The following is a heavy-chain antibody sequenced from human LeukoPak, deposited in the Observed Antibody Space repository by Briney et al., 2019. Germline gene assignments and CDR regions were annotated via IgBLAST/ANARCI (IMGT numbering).Heavy chain of an antibody. CDR3: ARGHGSGYTNYFDP. CDR2: INPTGGSA. V-gene: IGHV1-46*01. Sequence: GGSLRLSCAASGFTFSSYAMHWVRQAPGQGLEWMGIINPTGGSAGFAQKFQGRVTMTRDMSTSTFYMELSSLRSEDTAVYYCARGHGSGYTNYFDPWGQGTLVTVSS. CDR1: GFTFSSYA. D-gene: IGHD3-10*01. J-gene: IGHJ5*02.